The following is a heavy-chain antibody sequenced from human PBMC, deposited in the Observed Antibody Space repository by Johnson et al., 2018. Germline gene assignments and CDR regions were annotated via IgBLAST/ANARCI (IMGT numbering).Heavy chain of an antibody. CDR2: INPSGGST. Sequence: QVQLVQSGVEVKKPGASVKVSCNASGYTFTSYHVHWVRQAPGQGLEWMGIINPSGGSTTYSQKLQGRGTVTRDTSTSTDYMEVNSLRSEDTAVYYCARASHSNNWYHYGLDVWGQGTTVTVSS. V-gene: IGHV1-46*04. CDR3: ARASHSNNWYHYGLDV. CDR1: GYTFTSYH. D-gene: IGHD6-13*01. J-gene: IGHJ6*02.